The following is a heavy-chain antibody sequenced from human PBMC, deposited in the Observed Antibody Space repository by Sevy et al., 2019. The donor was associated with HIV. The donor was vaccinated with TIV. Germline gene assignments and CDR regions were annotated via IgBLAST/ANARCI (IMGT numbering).Heavy chain of an antibody. CDR2: LKSKAYGGTL. V-gene: IGHV3-49*04. J-gene: IGHJ4*02. Sequence: GGSLRLSCTTSGFTFGDYAMSWVRQAPGKGLEWVAFLKSKAYGGTLDYAASVKGRFTISRDDSKSIAHLQMNDLKTEDTAIYYCTRWKGVQSIFDYWGQGALVTVSS. D-gene: IGHD1-1*01. CDR1: GFTFGDYA. CDR3: TRWKGVQSIFDY.